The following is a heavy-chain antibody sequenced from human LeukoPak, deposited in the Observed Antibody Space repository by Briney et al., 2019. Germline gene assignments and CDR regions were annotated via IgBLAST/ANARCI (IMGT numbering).Heavy chain of an antibody. Sequence: SETLSFTCTVSGGSISSGDYYWSWIRQPPGKGLEWIAYMYYSGSTYYNPSLKSRVTMSADTSKNQLSLKLSSVTAADTAVYYCARPYYYDSRIDPWGQGILVTVSS. J-gene: IGHJ5*02. CDR2: MYYSGST. CDR1: GGSISSGDYY. D-gene: IGHD3-22*01. V-gene: IGHV4-30-4*01. CDR3: ARPYYYDSRIDP.